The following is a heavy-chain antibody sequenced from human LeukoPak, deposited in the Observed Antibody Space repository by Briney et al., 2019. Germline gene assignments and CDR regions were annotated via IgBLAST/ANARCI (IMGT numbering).Heavy chain of an antibody. J-gene: IGHJ4*02. D-gene: IGHD2-2*01. Sequence: PGGSLRLSCAASGFTVSSNYMSWVRQAPGKGLEWVSVIYSGGSTYYADSVKGRFTISRHNSKNTLYLQMNSLRAEDTAVYYCARESRYCSSTSCPIDYWAREPWSPSPQ. CDR2: IYSGGST. V-gene: IGHV3-53*04. CDR3: ARESRYCSSTSCPIDY. CDR1: GFTVSSNY.